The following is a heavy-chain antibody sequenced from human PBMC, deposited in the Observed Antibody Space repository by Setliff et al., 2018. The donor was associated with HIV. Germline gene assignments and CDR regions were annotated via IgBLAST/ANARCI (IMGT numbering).Heavy chain of an antibody. V-gene: IGHV4-4*08. J-gene: IGHJ6*03. CDR1: GGSISNYF. CDR2: IYSSGIT. Sequence: SETLSLTCNVSGGSISNYFWSWIRQPPGKGLEWVGYIYSSGITNYNPSLKSRVTITVDASKNQFSLHLSSVTAADTAVYYCARGMIWGAYYYYMDVWGTGTTVTVSS. CDR3: ARGMIWGAYYYYMDV. D-gene: IGHD3-16*01.